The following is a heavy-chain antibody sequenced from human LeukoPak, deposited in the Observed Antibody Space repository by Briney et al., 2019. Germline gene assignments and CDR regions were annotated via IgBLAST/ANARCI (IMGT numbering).Heavy chain of an antibody. J-gene: IGHJ4*02. CDR2: INPNSGDT. Sequence: ASVKVSCKASGYTFTGYYLYWVRQAPGHGLEWMGWINPNSGDTHYAQSFQGRVTMTRDTSITTAYMELSRLTSDDTAVYYCARGAYSAFKYWGQGTLVTVSS. D-gene: IGHD5-12*01. V-gene: IGHV1-2*02. CDR1: GYTFTGYY. CDR3: ARGAYSAFKY.